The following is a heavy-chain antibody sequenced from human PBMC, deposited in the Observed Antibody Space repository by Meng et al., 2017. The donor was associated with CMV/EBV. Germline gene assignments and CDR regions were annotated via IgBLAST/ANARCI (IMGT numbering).Heavy chain of an antibody. CDR1: GYSFTNSW. D-gene: IGHD3-10*01. CDR2: IYPGDYDT. J-gene: IGHJ4*02. Sequence: CKASGYSFTNSWIGWVRQMPGKGLQWMGIIYPGDYDTRYSPSFQGQVTISADKSISTAYLQWSSLKASDTAIYYCARQSGSGSYCYDYWGPGTLVTVSS. CDR3: ARQSGSGSYCYDY. V-gene: IGHV5-51*01.